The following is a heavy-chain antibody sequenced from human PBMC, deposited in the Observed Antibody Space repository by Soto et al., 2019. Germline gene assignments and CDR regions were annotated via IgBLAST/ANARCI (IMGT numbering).Heavy chain of an antibody. CDR2: IYYSGST. Sequence: SETLSLTCTVSGGSISSYYWSWIRQPPGKGLEWIGYIYYSGSTNYNHSLKSRVTISVDTSKNQFSLKLSSVTAADTALYYCARVPGLRYFDPPAFDIWGQGTMVTVSS. D-gene: IGHD3-9*01. CDR1: GGSISSYY. CDR3: ARVPGLRYFDPPAFDI. J-gene: IGHJ3*02. V-gene: IGHV4-59*01.